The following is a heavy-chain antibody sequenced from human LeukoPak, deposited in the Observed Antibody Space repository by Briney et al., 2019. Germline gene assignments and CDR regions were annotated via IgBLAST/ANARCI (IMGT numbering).Heavy chain of an antibody. CDR2: IKQDGSEK. V-gene: IGHV3-7*04. J-gene: IGHJ4*02. D-gene: IGHD7-27*01. CDR1: GFTFSSYW. CDR3: ARNWGYFDY. Sequence: PGGSLRLSCAASGFTFSSYWMNWVRQAPGKGLEWVACIKQDGSEKYYVDSAKGRFTISRDNAKNSLYLQMNSLRAEDTALYYCARNWGYFDYWGQGTLVTVSS.